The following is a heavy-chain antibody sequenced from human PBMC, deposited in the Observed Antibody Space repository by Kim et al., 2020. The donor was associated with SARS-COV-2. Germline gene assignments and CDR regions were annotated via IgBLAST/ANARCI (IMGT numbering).Heavy chain of an antibody. CDR3: TTPGGFGESDYYFDY. D-gene: IGHD3-10*01. Sequence: GGSLRLSCAASGFTFSNAWMSWVRQAPGKGLEWVGRIKSKTDGGTTDYAAPVKGRFTISRDDSKNTLYLQMNSLKTEDTAVYYCTTPGGFGESDYYFDYWGQGTLVTVSS. CDR1: GFTFSNAW. CDR2: IKSKTDGGTT. J-gene: IGHJ4*02. V-gene: IGHV3-15*01.